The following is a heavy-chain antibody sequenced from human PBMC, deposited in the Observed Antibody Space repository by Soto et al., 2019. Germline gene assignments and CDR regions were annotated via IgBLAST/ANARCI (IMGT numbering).Heavy chain of an antibody. J-gene: IGHJ3*02. CDR1: GYTFTSYD. CDR2: MNPNSGNT. V-gene: IGHV1-8*01. Sequence: QVQLVQSGAEVKKHGASVKVSCKASGYTFTSYDINWVRKATGHGLEWMGWMNPNSGNTGYAQKFQGRVTMTRNTSMSTAYMELSSLRSEDTAVYYCARGINYYDSGDDAFDIWGQGTMVTVSS. D-gene: IGHD3-10*01. CDR3: ARGINYYDSGDDAFDI.